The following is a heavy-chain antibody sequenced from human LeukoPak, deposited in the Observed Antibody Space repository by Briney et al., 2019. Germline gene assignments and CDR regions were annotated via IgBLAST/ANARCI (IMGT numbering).Heavy chain of an antibody. V-gene: IGHV3-30*03. Sequence: GGSLRLSCAASGFTFSSYGMHWVRQAPGKGLEWVALISYDGRTKNYADSVKGRFTISRDNSKNTLYLQINSLRPEDTAVYYCARDSSSWAQTFDYWGQGTLVTVSS. J-gene: IGHJ4*02. D-gene: IGHD6-13*01. CDR1: GFTFSSYG. CDR3: ARDSSSWAQTFDY. CDR2: ISYDGRTK.